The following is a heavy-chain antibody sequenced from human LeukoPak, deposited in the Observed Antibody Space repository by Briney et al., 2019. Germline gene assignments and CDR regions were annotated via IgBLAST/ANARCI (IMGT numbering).Heavy chain of an antibody. Sequence: SETLSLTCDVSGVSINTCCYYWTWIRQPPGKGLEWIGYKYYSGSTRYNSSLRSRLTISLDSSKNQFSLRLTSVTAADTAVYYCARGRSYGFDFDSWGPGTLVTVSS. CDR1: GVSINTCCYY. CDR3: ARGRSYGFDFDS. V-gene: IGHV4-61*01. CDR2: KYYSGST. D-gene: IGHD5-18*01. J-gene: IGHJ4*02.